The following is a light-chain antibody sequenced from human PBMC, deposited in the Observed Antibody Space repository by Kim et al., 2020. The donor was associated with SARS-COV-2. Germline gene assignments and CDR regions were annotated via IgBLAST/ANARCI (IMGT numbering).Light chain of an antibody. Sequence: PGQPASITCSGHKLGDKYACWYQKLPGQSPMLVIYQDTKRPSGIPERFSGSNSGNTATLTISGTQAMDEADYYCQAWDSSTVVFGGGTQLTVL. J-gene: IGLJ3*02. CDR3: QAWDSSTVV. V-gene: IGLV3-1*01. CDR2: QDT. CDR1: KLGDKY.